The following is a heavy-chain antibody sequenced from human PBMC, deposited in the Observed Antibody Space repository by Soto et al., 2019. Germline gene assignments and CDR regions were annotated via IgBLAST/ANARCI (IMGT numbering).Heavy chain of an antibody. CDR3: ARDGITGTTLFDY. J-gene: IGHJ4*02. V-gene: IGHV3-21*01. CDR2: ISSSSSYI. CDR1: GFTFSSYS. Sequence: LRLSCAASGFTFSSYSMNWVRQASGKGLEWVSSISSSSSYIYYADSVKGRFTISRDNAKNSLYLQMNSLRAEDTAVYYCARDGITGTTLFDYWGQGTLVTVSS. D-gene: IGHD1-7*01.